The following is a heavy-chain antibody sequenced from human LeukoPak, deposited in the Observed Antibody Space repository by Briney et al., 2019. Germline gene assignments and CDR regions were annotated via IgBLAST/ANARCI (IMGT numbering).Heavy chain of an antibody. CDR2: ISYIGSS. V-gene: IGHV4-59*01. CDR1: GGSISSYY. J-gene: IGHJ3*02. Sequence: SETLSLTCTVSGGSISSYYWSWIRQPPGKGLEWIAFISYIGSSNYNPSLTSRATISVDSSKNQFSLKLNSVTAADTAVYYCVGWQVAGAFEIWGQGTMVTVSS. D-gene: IGHD6-19*01. CDR3: VGWQVAGAFEI.